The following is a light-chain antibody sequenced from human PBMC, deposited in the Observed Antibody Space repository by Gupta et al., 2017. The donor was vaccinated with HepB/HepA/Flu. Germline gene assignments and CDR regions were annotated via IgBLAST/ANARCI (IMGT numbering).Light chain of an antibody. J-gene: IGLJ2*01. V-gene: IGLV2-14*03. CDR3: SSFTFTTTLVI. Sequence: QSALTQPASVSGSPGQSLTISCTGPSSDFVGYNYVSWYQQHPGKAPKLLIYDVSNRPSGVSNRFSGSKPGNTASLTISGLRAEDEANYYCSSFTFTTTLVIFGGGTKLTVL. CDR2: DVS. CDR1: SSDFVGYNY.